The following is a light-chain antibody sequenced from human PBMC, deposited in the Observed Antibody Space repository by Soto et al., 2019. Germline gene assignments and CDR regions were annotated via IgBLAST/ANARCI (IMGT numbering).Light chain of an antibody. J-gene: IGLJ2*01. CDR3: QSYDSSLSGSV. V-gene: IGLV1-40*01. CDR1: SSNIGAGYD. CDR2: GNS. Sequence: SVLTQPPSVSGAPGQRVTLSCTGSSSNIGAGYDVHWYQQLPGTVPKLLSYGNSNRPSGVPDRFSGSKSGASASLAITGLQAVDEAECYCQSYDSSLSGSVFGGGSKVTVL.